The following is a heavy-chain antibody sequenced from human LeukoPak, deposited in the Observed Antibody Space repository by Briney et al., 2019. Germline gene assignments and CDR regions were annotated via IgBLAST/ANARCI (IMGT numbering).Heavy chain of an antibody. CDR1: GYTFTGYY. V-gene: IGHV1-2*02. D-gene: IGHD3-22*01. CDR3: ARFYYESSEDDGFDI. J-gene: IGHJ3*02. Sequence: GASVKVSCEASGYTFTGYYMHWVRQAPGQGLEWMGWINPNSGGTNYAQKFQGRVTMTRDTSIGTAYMELSRLRSDDTAVYYCARFYYESSEDDGFDIWGQGTMVTVSS. CDR2: INPNSGGT.